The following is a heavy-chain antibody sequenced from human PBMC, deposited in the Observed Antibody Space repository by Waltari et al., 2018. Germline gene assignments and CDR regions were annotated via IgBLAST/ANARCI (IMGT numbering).Heavy chain of an antibody. Sequence: QLQLPESAPGLVKPSETLSLTCTVPGGSISSSSYYCGWNRHHPGKGLEWVGGTSYSGSTSYRPSLKSPVTISVATSTIQFSLEPSSVTAADTAVYYCASAYYDILTGYPNAFDPWGQGTLVTVSS. V-gene: IGHV4-39*07. J-gene: IGHJ5*02. CDR2: TSYSGST. CDR3: ASAYYDILTGYPNAFDP. D-gene: IGHD3-9*01. CDR1: GGSISSSSYY.